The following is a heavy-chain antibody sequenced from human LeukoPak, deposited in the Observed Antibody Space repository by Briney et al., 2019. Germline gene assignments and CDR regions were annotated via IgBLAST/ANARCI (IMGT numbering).Heavy chain of an antibody. D-gene: IGHD3-22*01. CDR1: GFTFSSYS. CDR3: AKAYYDSSGYSYYFDY. CDR2: ISSSSSYI. Sequence: GGSLRLSCAASGFTFSSYSMNWVRQAPGKGLEWVSSISSSSSYIYYADSVKGRFTISRDNAKNSLYLQMNSLRAEDTAVYYCAKAYYDSSGYSYYFDYWGQGTLVTVSS. V-gene: IGHV3-21*01. J-gene: IGHJ4*02.